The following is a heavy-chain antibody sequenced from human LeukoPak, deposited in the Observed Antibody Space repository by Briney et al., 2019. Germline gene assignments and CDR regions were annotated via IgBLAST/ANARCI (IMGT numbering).Heavy chain of an antibody. V-gene: IGHV4-61*02. CDR2: IYTSGST. CDR1: GGSISSGSYY. Sequence: SETLSLTCPVSGGSISSGSYYWSWIRQPAGKGLEWIGRIYTSGSTNYNPSLKSRVTISVDTSKNQFSLKLSSVTAADTAVYYCARGIAVDRPPWYNWFDPWGQGTLVTVSS. CDR3: ARGIAVDRPPWYNWFDP. J-gene: IGHJ5*02. D-gene: IGHD6-19*01.